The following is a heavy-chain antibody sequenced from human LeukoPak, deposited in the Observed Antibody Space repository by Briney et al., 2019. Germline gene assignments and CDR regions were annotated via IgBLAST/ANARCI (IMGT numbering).Heavy chain of an antibody. CDR3: ARNLDYFDY. Sequence: GGSLRLSCVASGFTFNNYGMHWVRQAPGKGLEWVAFIRYDGSNKYYADSVKVRFTISRDNSKNTLYLQMNSLRAEDTAVYYCARNLDYFDYWGQGTLVTVSS. CDR1: GFTFNNYG. J-gene: IGHJ4*02. V-gene: IGHV3-30*02. CDR2: IRYDGSNK.